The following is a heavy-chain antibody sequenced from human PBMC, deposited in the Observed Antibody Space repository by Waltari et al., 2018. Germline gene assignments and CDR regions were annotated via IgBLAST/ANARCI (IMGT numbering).Heavy chain of an antibody. CDR2: LNPDSGAT. CDR1: GYTFRDNY. CDR3: ARDVRRAFDV. D-gene: IGHD6-6*01. V-gene: IGHV1-2*02. J-gene: IGHJ3*01. Sequence: QVQLVPSGAEVKQPGASVEVSCKASGYTFRDNYIHWVRQAPGQGLEWMGWLNPDSGATNSAEEFRGRLTMTRDTSTTTAFMALTGLTTDDTAVYYCARDVRRAFDVWGQGTMVAVSS.